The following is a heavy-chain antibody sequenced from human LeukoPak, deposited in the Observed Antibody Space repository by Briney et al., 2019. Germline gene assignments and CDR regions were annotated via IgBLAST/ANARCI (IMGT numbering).Heavy chain of an antibody. V-gene: IGHV6-1*01. Sequence: SQTLSLTCAISGDSVSSNIAAWNWVRLPPWRGLEWHGRSYIRTNCYNNYAASVKSRTSTNPNTSTNQFSQQLNSVTPEDTAVYYCARGGGATLLVAFDIWGQGTMVTVSS. D-gene: IGHD1-26*01. CDR2: SYIRTNCYN. CDR1: GDSVSSNIAA. J-gene: IGHJ3*02. CDR3: ARGGGATLLVAFDI.